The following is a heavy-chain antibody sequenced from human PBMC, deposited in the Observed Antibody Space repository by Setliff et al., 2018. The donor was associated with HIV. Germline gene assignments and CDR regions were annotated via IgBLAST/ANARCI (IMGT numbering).Heavy chain of an antibody. CDR2: INPNSGGT. V-gene: IGHV1-2*02. D-gene: IGHD6-19*01. CDR1: GYTFTGYY. CDR3: ARNSSGWYSIPRDYYHHMDV. Sequence: ASVKVSCKASGYTFTGYYMHWVRQAPGQGLEWMGWINPNSGGTNYAQKFQGRVTMTRDTSISTAYMELSRLRSDDTAVYYYARNSSGWYSIPRDYYHHMDVWGKGTTVTVSS. J-gene: IGHJ6*03.